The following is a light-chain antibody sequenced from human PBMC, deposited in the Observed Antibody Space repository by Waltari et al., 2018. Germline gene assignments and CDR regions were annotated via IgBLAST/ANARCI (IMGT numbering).Light chain of an antibody. J-gene: IGKJ5*01. CDR3: QQYASPPIT. V-gene: IGKV3-20*01. Sequence: EILLTQSPGTLSLSPGVRATLSCRASQNVGKNYLGWYQQTPGQPPRLLIFGASNRATGIPDRFSGSGSGTDFTLTISRLESEDFAVYFCQQYASPPITFGQGTRLE. CDR2: GAS. CDR1: QNVGKNY.